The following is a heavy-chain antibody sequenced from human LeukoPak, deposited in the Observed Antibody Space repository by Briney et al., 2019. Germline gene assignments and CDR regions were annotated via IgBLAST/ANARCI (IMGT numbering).Heavy chain of an antibody. CDR1: GGSISSNY. D-gene: IGHD6-19*01. V-gene: IGHV4-59*01. CDR2: IYYSGST. CDR3: ARRERSGWYFDY. J-gene: IGHJ4*02. Sequence: SETLSLTCNVSGGSISSNYWSWIRQPPGKGLEWIGYIYYSGSTNYNPSLKSRVTISVDTSKNQFSLKLSSVTAADTAVYYCARRERSGWYFDYWGQGTLVTVSS.